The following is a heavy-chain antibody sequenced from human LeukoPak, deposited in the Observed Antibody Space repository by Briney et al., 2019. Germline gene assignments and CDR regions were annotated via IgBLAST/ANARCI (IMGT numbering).Heavy chain of an antibody. V-gene: IGHV1-2*02. D-gene: IGHD6-25*01. CDR2: INPNSGGT. CDR1: GYTFTGYY. J-gene: IGHJ4*02. Sequence: ASVKVSCKASGYTFTGYYMHWVRQAPGQGLEWMGWINPNSGGTNYAQKFQGRVTMTRDTSNSTAYMDLTRLTSDDTAVYFCARGQRQVGNDYWGQGTLVTVSS. CDR3: ARGQRQVGNDY.